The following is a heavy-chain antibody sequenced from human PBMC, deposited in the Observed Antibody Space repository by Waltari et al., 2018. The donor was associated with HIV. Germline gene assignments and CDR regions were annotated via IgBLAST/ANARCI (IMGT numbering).Heavy chain of an antibody. D-gene: IGHD3-9*01. CDR1: DYSISSGYY. CDR3: ARERGGYDILTGYWEVDV. Sequence: QVQLQESGPGLVKPSETLSLTCAVSDYSISSGYYWGWIRQPPGKGLEWIGSIYHSGSTDYNPSLKSRGTISVDTSKNQFSLKLSAVTAADTAVYYCARERGGYDILTGYWEVDVWGQGTTVTVSS. J-gene: IGHJ6*02. CDR2: IYHSGST. V-gene: IGHV4-38-2*02.